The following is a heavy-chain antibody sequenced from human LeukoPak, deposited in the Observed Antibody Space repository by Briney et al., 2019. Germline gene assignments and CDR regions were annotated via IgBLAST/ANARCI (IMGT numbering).Heavy chain of an antibody. Sequence: SVKVSCKASGGTFSSYAISWVRQAPGQGLEWMGGIIPIFGTANYAQKFQGRVTITADESTSTAYMELSSLRSEDTTVYYCARDNIAAAGIFDYWGQGTLVTVSS. CDR2: IIPIFGTA. D-gene: IGHD6-13*01. CDR3: ARDNIAAAGIFDY. J-gene: IGHJ4*02. CDR1: GGTFSSYA. V-gene: IGHV1-69*01.